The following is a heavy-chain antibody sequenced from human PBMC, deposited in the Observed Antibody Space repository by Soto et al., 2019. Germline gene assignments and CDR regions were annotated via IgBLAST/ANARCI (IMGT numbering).Heavy chain of an antibody. CDR1: ALTLSSCH. J-gene: IGHJ3*02. CDR3: AGARGFDDAFDI. CDR2: IWYDGSNK. D-gene: IGHD3-10*01. Sequence: PGGSLRLLSASSALTLSSCHLHRSREAPGKALEWVAVIWYDGSNKYYADSVKGRFTISRDNSKNTLYLQMNSLRAEDTAVYYCAGARGFDDAFDIWGQGTMVTLSS. V-gene: IGHV3-33*01.